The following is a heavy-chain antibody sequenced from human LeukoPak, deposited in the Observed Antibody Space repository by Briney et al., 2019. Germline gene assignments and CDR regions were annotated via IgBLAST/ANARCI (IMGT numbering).Heavy chain of an antibody. V-gene: IGHV3-23*01. CDR2: LSDNT. D-gene: IGHD3-10*01. J-gene: IGHJ5*02. Sequence: SGGSLRLSCAASGFTFSSYALSWVRQAPGKGLEWLSTLSDNTYYADSVKGRFTISRDNSKDTLFLHMDSLSAEDTALYFCARSRGPGSHWFDPWGQETLVTVSS. CDR1: GFTFSSYA. CDR3: ARSRGPGSHWFDP.